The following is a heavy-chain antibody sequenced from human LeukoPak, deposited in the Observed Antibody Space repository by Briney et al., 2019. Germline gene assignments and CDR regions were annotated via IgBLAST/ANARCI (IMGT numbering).Heavy chain of an antibody. CDR1: GYSFTSYW. D-gene: IGHD3-16*01. CDR2: IYPGDSDT. J-gene: IGHJ4*02. V-gene: IGHV5-51*01. Sequence: GSLKISCKGSGYSFTSYWIGWVRQMPGKGLEWMGIIYPGDSDTRYSPSFKGQVTISADKSISTAYLQWSSLKASDTAMYYCARHRYRFGEMDYWGQGTLVTVSS. CDR3: ARHRYRFGEMDY.